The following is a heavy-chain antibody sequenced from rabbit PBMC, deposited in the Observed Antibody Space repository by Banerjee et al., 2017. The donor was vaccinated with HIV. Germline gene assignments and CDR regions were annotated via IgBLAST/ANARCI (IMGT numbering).Heavy chain of an antibody. J-gene: IGHJ6*01. CDR2: IYAGSSGST. V-gene: IGHV1S45*01. D-gene: IGHD4-1*01. CDR1: GIDFSSYYY. Sequence: QEQLEESGGGLVKPGGTLTLTCKASGIDFSSYYYMCWVRQAPGKGLEWIACIYAGSSGSTYYASWATGRFTISKTSSTTVTLQMTSLTAADTATYFCARDLAGVIGWNFGLWGPGTLVTVS. CDR3: ARDLAGVIGWNFGL.